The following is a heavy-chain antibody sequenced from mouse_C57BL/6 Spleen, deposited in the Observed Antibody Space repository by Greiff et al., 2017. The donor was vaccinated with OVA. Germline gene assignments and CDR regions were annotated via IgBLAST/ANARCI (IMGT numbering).Heavy chain of an antibody. D-gene: IGHD1-1*01. Sequence: EVQVVESGGDLVKPGGSLKLSCAASGFTFSSYGMSWVRQTPDKRLEWVATISSGGSYTYYPDSVKGRFTISRDNAKNTLYLQMSSLKSEDTAMYYCARFTTVVSYYFDYWGQGTTLTVSS. V-gene: IGHV5-6*01. CDR3: ARFTTVVSYYFDY. J-gene: IGHJ2*01. CDR1: GFTFSSYG. CDR2: ISSGGSYT.